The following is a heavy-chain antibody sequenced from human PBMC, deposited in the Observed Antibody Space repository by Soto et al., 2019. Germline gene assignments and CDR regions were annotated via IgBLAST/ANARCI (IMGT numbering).Heavy chain of an antibody. V-gene: IGHV1-69*08. CDR3: AREEGVGCSGGSCYYYYYYMDV. D-gene: IGHD2-15*01. Sequence: QVQLVQSGAEVKKPGSSVKVSCKASGGTFSSYTISWVRQAPGQGLEWMGRIIPILGIANYAQKFQGRVTITADKFTSTADMELSSLRSEDRAVYYCAREEGVGCSGGSCYYYYYYMDVWGKGTTVTVSS. CDR2: IIPILGIA. J-gene: IGHJ6*03. CDR1: GGTFSSYT.